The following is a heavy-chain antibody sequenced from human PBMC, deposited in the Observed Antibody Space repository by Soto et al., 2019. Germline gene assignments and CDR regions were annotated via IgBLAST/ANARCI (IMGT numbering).Heavy chain of an antibody. CDR2: IKQDGSEK. CDR1: FTFSSYW. CDR3: ARVLLWFGELPLGFDP. Sequence: EVQLVESGGGLVQPGFTFSSYWMSWVRQAPGKGLEWVANIKQDGSEKYYVDSVQGRFTISRDNAKNSLYLQMNSLRDEDTAVYYCARVLLWFGELPLGFDPWGQGTLVAVSS. D-gene: IGHD3-10*01. V-gene: IGHV3-7*04. J-gene: IGHJ5*02.